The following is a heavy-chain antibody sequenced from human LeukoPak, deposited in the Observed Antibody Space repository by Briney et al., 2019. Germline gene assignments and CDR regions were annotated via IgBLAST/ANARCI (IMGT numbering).Heavy chain of an antibody. D-gene: IGHD1-1*01. CDR1: GFTFSSYS. J-gene: IGHJ4*02. CDR2: ISSDSNYI. V-gene: IGHV3-21*01. Sequence: GGSLRLSCAASGFTFSSYSMNWVRQAPGKGLEWVSCISSDSNYIFYADSVQGRFTISRDNAENSLFLQMNSLRAEDTAVYYCARAPGGYNPNEKFDYWGQGTLVTVSS. CDR3: ARAPGGYNPNEKFDY.